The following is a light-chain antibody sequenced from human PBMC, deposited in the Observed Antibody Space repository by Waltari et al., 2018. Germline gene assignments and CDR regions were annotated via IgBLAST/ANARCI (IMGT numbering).Light chain of an antibody. CDR1: DRDVGASDL. CDR2: EVS. Sequence: QSALTQPASVSGSPGQSITIPCSGTDRDVGASDLVSLYQQPPGKAPHLIIYEVSNRPSGISNRFSASKSGNTASLTISGLQAEDEADYYCSSYTTSSAPGVFGTGTRVTVL. J-gene: IGLJ1*01. V-gene: IGLV2-14*01. CDR3: SSYTTSSAPGV.